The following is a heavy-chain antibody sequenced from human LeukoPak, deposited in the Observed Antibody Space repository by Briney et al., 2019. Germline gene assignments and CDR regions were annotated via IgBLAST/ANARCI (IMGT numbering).Heavy chain of an antibody. J-gene: IGHJ3*02. D-gene: IGHD3-16*02. CDR2: ISSSSSYI. CDR1: GFTFSSYS. Sequence: GGSLRLSCAASGFTFSSYSMNWVRQAPGKGLEWVSSISSSSSYIYYADSVKGRFTISRDNSKNTLYLQMNSLRAEDTALYYCAKYIGRWGSYRPGEAFDIWGQGTMVTVSS. V-gene: IGHV3-21*04. CDR3: AKYIGRWGSYRPGEAFDI.